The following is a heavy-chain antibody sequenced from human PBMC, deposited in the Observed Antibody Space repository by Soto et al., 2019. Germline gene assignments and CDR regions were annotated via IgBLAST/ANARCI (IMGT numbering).Heavy chain of an antibody. CDR2: IVVGSGNT. Sequence: SVKVSCKASGFTFTSSAVQWVRQARGQRLECIGWIVVGSGNTNYAQKFQERVTITRDMSTSTAYMELSSLRSEDTAVYYCAADLWQLVGVGYFDYWGQGTLVTVSS. V-gene: IGHV1-58*01. CDR3: AADLWQLVGVGYFDY. CDR1: GFTFTSSA. J-gene: IGHJ4*02. D-gene: IGHD6-6*01.